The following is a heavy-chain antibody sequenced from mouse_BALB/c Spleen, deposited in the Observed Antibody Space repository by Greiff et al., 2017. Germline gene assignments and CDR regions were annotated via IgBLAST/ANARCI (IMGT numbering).Heavy chain of an antibody. J-gene: IGHJ4*01. V-gene: IGHV3-2*02. D-gene: IGHD1-2*01. CDR2: ISYSGST. Sequence: EVKLVESGPGLVKPSQSLSLTCTVTGYSITSDYAWNWIRQFPGNKLEWMGYISYSGSTSYNPSLKSRISITRDTSKNQFFLQLNSVTTEDTATYYCAHYGYDYAMDYWGQGTSVTVSS. CDR3: AHYGYDYAMDY. CDR1: GYSITSDYA.